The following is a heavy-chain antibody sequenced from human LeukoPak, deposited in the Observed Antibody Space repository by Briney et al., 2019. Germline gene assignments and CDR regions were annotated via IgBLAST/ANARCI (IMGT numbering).Heavy chain of an antibody. CDR1: GYSVTSYW. J-gene: IGHJ4*02. V-gene: IGHV5-51*01. CDR2: IYPGDSDT. D-gene: IGHD3-3*01. CDR3: ARLGRGYSRPNFDY. Sequence: GESLKTSCKGSGYSVTSYWIGWVRQVPGKGLEWRGIIYPGDSDTRYSPSFQSQVTISADKSISTAYLQWSSLKASDTAMYYCARLGRGYSRPNFDYWGQGTLVTVSS.